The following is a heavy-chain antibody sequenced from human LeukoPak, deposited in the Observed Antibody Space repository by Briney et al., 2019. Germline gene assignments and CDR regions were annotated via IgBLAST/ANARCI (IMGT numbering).Heavy chain of an antibody. V-gene: IGHV4-4*07. Sequence: SETLSLTCTVSGGSISSYYWSWLRQPAGKGLEWIGRIYTSGSTNYNPSLKSRVTMSVDTSKNQFSLKLRSVTAADTAVYYCARDQYYYDSSGYLFDYWGQGTLVTVSS. J-gene: IGHJ4*02. CDR1: GGSISSYY. D-gene: IGHD3-22*01. CDR3: ARDQYYYDSSGYLFDY. CDR2: IYTSGST.